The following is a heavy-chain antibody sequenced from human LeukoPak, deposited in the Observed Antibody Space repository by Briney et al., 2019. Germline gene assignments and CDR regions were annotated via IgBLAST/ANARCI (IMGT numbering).Heavy chain of an antibody. Sequence: GESLKIPCKASGYSSTKYWIGWVRQMPGKGLEWVGIICPGDGDTRYSPSLQGQVIISVDRSINTAYLQWSSLEASDTAIYYCARLYCSRGSCYGDFWGQGTLITVSS. CDR1: GYSSTKYW. CDR3: ARLYCSRGSCYGDF. V-gene: IGHV5-51*01. D-gene: IGHD2-15*01. J-gene: IGHJ4*02. CDR2: ICPGDGDT.